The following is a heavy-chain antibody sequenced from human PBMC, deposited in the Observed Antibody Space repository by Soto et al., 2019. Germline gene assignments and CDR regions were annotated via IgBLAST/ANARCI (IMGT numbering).Heavy chain of an antibody. Sequence: EVQLVESGGGLVQPGGSLRLSCAASGFKFSSYEMNWVRQAPGKGLEWVSYISTGGGTIYHADSVEGRFTISRDNAKNSLFLQMSSLRVEDTAVYYCARIGGTFDVWGQGTMVTVSS. CDR2: ISTGGGTI. CDR3: ARIGGTFDV. V-gene: IGHV3-48*03. D-gene: IGHD3-10*01. J-gene: IGHJ3*01. CDR1: GFKFSSYE.